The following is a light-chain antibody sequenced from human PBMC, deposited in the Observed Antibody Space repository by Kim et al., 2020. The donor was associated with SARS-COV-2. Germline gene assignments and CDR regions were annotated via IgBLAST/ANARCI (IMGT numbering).Light chain of an antibody. CDR2: ENY. J-gene: IGLJ1*01. Sequence: QSVLTQPPSASGTPGQRVTISCSGISSNIGRNYVYWYQQLPGAAPKLLIYENYQRPSGVPDRFSGSKSGTSASLAISGLRSEDEADYYCAAWDNSLSAHYVFGTGTKVTVL. CDR1: SSNIGRNY. CDR3: AAWDNSLSAHYV. V-gene: IGLV1-47*01.